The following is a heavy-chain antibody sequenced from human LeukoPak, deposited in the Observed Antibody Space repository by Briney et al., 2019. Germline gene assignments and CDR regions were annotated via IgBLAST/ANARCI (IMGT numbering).Heavy chain of an antibody. J-gene: IGHJ4*02. Sequence: SETLSLTCTAYGFSIISISYYWSWIRQPRGKGLEWIGSIYYSGSTYYNPSLKSRVTISVDTSKNQFSLKLSSVTAADTAVDYWARLVGLLWSGELWPGDTFYDCWGQGSLVTVSS. CDR3: ARLVGLLWSGELWPGDTFYDC. CDR1: GFSIISISYY. CDR2: IYYSGST. V-gene: IGHV4-39*01. D-gene: IGHD3-10*01.